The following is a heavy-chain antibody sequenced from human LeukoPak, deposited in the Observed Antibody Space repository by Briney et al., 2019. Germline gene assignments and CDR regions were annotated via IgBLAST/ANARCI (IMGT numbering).Heavy chain of an antibody. Sequence: SETLSLTCTDSGGSISSSSYYRGWIRQPPGKGLEWIGSIYYSGSTYYNPSLKSRVTISVDTSKNQFSLKLSSVTAADTAVYYCAREYSSSPDGWFDPWGQGTLVTVSS. CDR3: AREYSSSPDGWFDP. CDR1: GGSISSSSYY. D-gene: IGHD6-6*01. J-gene: IGHJ5*02. V-gene: IGHV4-39*07. CDR2: IYYSGST.